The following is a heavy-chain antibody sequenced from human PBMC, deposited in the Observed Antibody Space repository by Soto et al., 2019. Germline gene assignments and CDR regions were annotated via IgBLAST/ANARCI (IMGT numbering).Heavy chain of an antibody. CDR3: ARGGNSSSWYHYYYYYYYMDV. CDR1: GYTFTSYG. J-gene: IGHJ6*03. CDR2: ISAYNGNT. V-gene: IGHV1-18*01. D-gene: IGHD6-13*01. Sequence: ASVKVSCKASGYTFTSYGISWVRQAPGQGLEWMGWISAYNGNTNYAQKLQGRVTMTTDTSTSTAYMELRSLRSDDTAVYYCARGGNSSSWYHYYYYYYYMDVWGKGTTITVSS.